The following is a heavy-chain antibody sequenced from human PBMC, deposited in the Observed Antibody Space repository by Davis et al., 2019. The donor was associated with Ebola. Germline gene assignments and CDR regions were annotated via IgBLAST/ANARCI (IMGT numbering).Heavy chain of an antibody. CDR3: ARDGDNYSDLDY. D-gene: IGHD5-18*01. CDR2: IKSDGTTI. Sequence: PGGSLRLSCVASGFSFSRYWMHWVRQAPGKGLVWVSRIKSDGTTISYADSVKGRFTISRDNAKNTLFLQMNSLRAEDTGVYFCARDGDNYSDLDYWGPGTLVTVSS. V-gene: IGHV3-74*01. CDR1: GFSFSRYW. J-gene: IGHJ4*02.